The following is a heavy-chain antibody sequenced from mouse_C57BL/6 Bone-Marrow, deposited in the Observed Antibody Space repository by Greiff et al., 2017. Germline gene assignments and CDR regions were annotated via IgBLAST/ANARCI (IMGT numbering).Heavy chain of an antibody. CDR2: FHPYNDDT. CDR1: GYTFTTYP. V-gene: IGHV1-47*01. Sequence: VHLVESGAELVKPGASVKMSCKASGYTFTTYPLEWMKQNPGKSLEWIGNFHPYNDDTKYNEKFKGKATLTVDKSSNTVYLELSRLTSDDSAVYDCARSSTFFYYLDYGGQGTTLTVSS. D-gene: IGHD5-1*01. J-gene: IGHJ2*01. CDR3: ARSSTFFYYLDY.